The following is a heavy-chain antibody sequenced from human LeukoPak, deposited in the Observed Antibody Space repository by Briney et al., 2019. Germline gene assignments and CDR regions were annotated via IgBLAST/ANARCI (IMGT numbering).Heavy chain of an antibody. CDR2: INPSGGST. J-gene: IGHJ3*02. D-gene: IGHD2-15*01. V-gene: IGHV1-46*01. CDR3: AREITPLAGYDAFDI. Sequence: GASVKVSCKASGYTFTSYYMHWVRQAPGQGLEWMGIINPSGGSTIYAQKFQGRVTMTRDTSTSTVYMELSSLRSEDTAVYYCAREITPLAGYDAFDIWGQGTMVTVSS. CDR1: GYTFTSYY.